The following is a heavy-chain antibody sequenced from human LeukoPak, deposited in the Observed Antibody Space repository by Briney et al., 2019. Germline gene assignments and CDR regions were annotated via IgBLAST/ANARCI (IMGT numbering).Heavy chain of an antibody. CDR1: GFSFSSFW. V-gene: IGHV3-7*01. D-gene: IGHD2-15*01. J-gene: IGHJ4*02. Sequence: GGSLRLSCAASGFSFSSFWMSWVRQAPGKGLEWVANINQDGSEKNYVDSVKGRFTISRDGAKNSLYLQMNSLRAEDAAVYYCAREQCSGNSCYYYWGPGTLVTVSS. CDR3: AREQCSGNSCYYY. CDR2: INQDGSEK.